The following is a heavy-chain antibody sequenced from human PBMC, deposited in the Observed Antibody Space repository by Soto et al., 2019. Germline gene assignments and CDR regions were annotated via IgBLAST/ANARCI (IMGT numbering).Heavy chain of an antibody. Sequence: GGSLRLSCAASGFTVSSNYMSWVRQAPGKGLEWVSVIYSGGSTYYADSVKGRFTISRHNSKNTLYLQMNSLRAEDTAVYYCARDHGAAGTEDYYYYMDVWGKGTTVTVSS. CDR1: GFTVSSNY. J-gene: IGHJ6*03. CDR2: IYSGGST. V-gene: IGHV3-53*04. CDR3: ARDHGAAGTEDYYYYMDV. D-gene: IGHD6-13*01.